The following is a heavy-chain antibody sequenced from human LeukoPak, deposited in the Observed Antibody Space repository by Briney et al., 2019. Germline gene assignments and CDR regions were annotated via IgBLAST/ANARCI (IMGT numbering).Heavy chain of an antibody. CDR2: ISTYNGKT. CDR3: ARGGIDIVTVPVSNWFDP. Sequence: ASVKVSCKASGYTFTTYGISWLRQAPGQGLEWMGWISTYNGKTNYAQKFQGRVTMTTDTSTNTAYMELRSLRSDDTAVYYCARGGIDIVTVPVSNWFDPWGQGTLVTVSS. J-gene: IGHJ5*02. CDR1: GYTFTTYG. V-gene: IGHV1-18*01. D-gene: IGHD2-15*01.